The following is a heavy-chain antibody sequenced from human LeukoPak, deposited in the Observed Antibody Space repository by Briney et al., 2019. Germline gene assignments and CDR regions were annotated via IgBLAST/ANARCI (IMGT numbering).Heavy chain of an antibody. V-gene: IGHV4-4*02. Sequence: SGTLSLTCAVSGDSISSSNWWGWVRQSPGKGLEWIGEIYHSGSTYYNPSLKSRVTIAVDKPKNQFSLKLSSVTAADTAVYYCERLGSGWLNYWGQGTLVTVSS. CDR3: ERLGSGWLNY. CDR2: IYHSGST. D-gene: IGHD6-19*01. CDR1: GDSISSSNW. J-gene: IGHJ4*02.